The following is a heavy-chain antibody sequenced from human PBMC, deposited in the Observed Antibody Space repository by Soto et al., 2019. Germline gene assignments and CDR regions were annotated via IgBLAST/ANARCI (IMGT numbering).Heavy chain of an antibody. D-gene: IGHD4-4*01. CDR2: ISYDGSNK. Sequence: GGSLRLSCAASGFTFSSYGMHWVRQAPGKGLEWVAVISYDGSNKYYADSVKGRFTISRDNSKNTLYLQMNSLRAEDTAVYYCAKDKTTVLYYYGMDVWGQGTTVTVSS. CDR1: GFTFSSYG. CDR3: AKDKTTVLYYYGMDV. J-gene: IGHJ6*02. V-gene: IGHV3-30*18.